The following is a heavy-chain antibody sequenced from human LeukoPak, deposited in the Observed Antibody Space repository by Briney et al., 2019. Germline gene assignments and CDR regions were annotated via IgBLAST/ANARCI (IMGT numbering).Heavy chain of an antibody. CDR2: IYTSGST. V-gene: IGHV4-4*08. J-gene: IGHJ5*02. CDR3: ARDSSHGPYRITIFGGRGWFDP. D-gene: IGHD3-3*01. CDR1: GGSISSYY. Sequence: SETLSLTCTVSGGSISSYYWSWIRQPPGKGLEWIGYIYTSGSTNYNPSLKSRVTMSVDTSKNQFSLKLSSVTAADTAVYYCARDSSHGPYRITIFGGRGWFDPWGQGTLVTVSS.